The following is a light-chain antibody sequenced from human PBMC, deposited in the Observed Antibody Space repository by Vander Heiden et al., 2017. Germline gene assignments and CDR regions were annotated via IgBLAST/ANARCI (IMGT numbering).Light chain of an antibody. CDR3: QQYGGFPLT. CDR2: GSS. J-gene: IGKJ4*01. Sequence: DTDLTQSPVTVPLSSGERATLSCRATQMVTDNYLAWYQQKPGQAPRLLMYGSSTRATDIPDRFSGSGSGTGFTLTISRLGPGDSALYYCQQYGGFPLTFGGGTKVEIK. V-gene: IGKV3-20*01. CDR1: QMVTDNY.